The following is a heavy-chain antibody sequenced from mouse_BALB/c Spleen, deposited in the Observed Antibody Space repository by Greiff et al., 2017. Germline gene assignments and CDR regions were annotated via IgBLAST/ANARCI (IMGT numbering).Heavy chain of an antibody. CDR2: IDPENGDT. D-gene: IGHD2-3*01. V-gene: IGHV14-4*02. Sequence: EVQLQQSGAELVRSGASVKLSCTASGFNIKDYYMHWVKQRPEQGLEWIGWIDPENGDTEYAPKFQGKATMTADTSSNTAYLQLSSLTSEDTAVYYCNACSYDGYSFAYWGQGTLVTVSA. CDR3: NACSYDGYSFAY. CDR1: GFNIKDYY. J-gene: IGHJ3*01.